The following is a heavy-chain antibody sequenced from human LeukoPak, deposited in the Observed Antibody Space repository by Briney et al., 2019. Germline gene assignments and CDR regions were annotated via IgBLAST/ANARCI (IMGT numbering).Heavy chain of an antibody. CDR2: INPNSGGT. CDR3: ARARRRYDILTGFGY. V-gene: IGHV1-2*02. D-gene: IGHD3-9*01. CDR1: GYTFTGYY. J-gene: IGHJ4*02. Sequence: ASVKVSCKASGYTFTGYYMHWVRQAPGQGLEWMGWINPNSGGTNYAQKFQGRVTMTRDTSISTAYVELSRLRSDDTAVYYCARARRRYDILTGFGYWGQGTLVTVSS.